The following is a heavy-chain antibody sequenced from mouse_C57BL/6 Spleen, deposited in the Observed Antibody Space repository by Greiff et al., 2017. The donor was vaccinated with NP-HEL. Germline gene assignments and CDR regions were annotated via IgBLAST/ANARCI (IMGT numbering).Heavy chain of an antibody. Sequence: QVQLQQSGPELVKPGASVKISCKASGYAFSSSWMNWVKQRPGKGLEWIGRIYPGDGDTNYIGKFKGKATLTADKSSSTAYMQLSSLTSEDSAVYFCAISFTTVVGYAMDYWGQGTSVTVSS. J-gene: IGHJ4*01. D-gene: IGHD1-1*01. CDR2: IYPGDGDT. CDR3: AISFTTVVGYAMDY. CDR1: GYAFSSSW. V-gene: IGHV1-82*01.